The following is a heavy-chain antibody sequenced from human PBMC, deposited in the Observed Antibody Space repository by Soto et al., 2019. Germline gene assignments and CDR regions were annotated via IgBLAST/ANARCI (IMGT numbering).Heavy chain of an antibody. V-gene: IGHV3-9*01. CDR3: AKGLSEGYFDY. J-gene: IGHJ4*02. CDR2: IGSNSGGI. Sequence: EVQLVGSGGGLVQPGRSLRLSCAASGFTFDDSAMHWVRQPPGKGLEWVSGIGSNSGGIGYADSVKGRFTISRDNAKNSLYLQMNSLRAEDTALYYCAKGLSEGYFDYWGQGTLVTVSS. CDR1: GFTFDDSA.